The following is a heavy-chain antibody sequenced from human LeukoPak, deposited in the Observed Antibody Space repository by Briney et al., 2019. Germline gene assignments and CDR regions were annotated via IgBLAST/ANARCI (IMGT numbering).Heavy chain of an antibody. CDR2: INHSGST. CDR3: ARAPAATLFDY. V-gene: IGHV4-34*01. CDR1: GGSFSGYT. J-gene: IGHJ4*02. D-gene: IGHD6-25*01. Sequence: PSETLPLTCAVYGGSFSGYTWSWIPHAPGKGLEWIGEINHSGSTNYNPSLKSRVTISVDTSKNQFSLKLSSVTAADTAVYYCARAPAATLFDYWGQGTLVTVSS.